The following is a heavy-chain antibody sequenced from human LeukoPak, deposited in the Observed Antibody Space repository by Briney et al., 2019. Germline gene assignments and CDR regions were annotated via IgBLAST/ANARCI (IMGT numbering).Heavy chain of an antibody. Sequence: PGGSLRLSCAASGFTFSSYSMNWVRQAPGKGLEWVSYISSSSSTIYYADSVKGRFTISRDNAKNSLYLQMNSLRAEDTAVYYCAKFRPILRFLEWLPAFDAFDIWGQGTMVTVSS. CDR1: GFTFSSYS. D-gene: IGHD3-3*01. CDR2: ISSSSSTI. CDR3: AKFRPILRFLEWLPAFDAFDI. J-gene: IGHJ3*02. V-gene: IGHV3-48*01.